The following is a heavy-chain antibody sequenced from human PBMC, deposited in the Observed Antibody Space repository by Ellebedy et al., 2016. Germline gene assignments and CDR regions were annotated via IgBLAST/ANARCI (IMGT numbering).Heavy chain of an antibody. Sequence: GESLKISCAASGFTVSSNYMSWVRQAPGKGLEWVSVIYSGGSTYYADSVKGRFTISRDNSKNTLYLQMNSLRPEDTAVYYCAREDPKYYFDYWGQGTLVTVSS. CDR3: AREDPKYYFDY. V-gene: IGHV3-66*01. CDR2: IYSGGST. J-gene: IGHJ4*02. CDR1: GFTVSSNY.